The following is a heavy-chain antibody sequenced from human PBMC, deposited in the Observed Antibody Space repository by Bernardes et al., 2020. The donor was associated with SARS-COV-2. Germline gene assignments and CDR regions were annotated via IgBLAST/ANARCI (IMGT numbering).Heavy chain of an antibody. D-gene: IGHD3-3*01. V-gene: IGHV1-2*04. CDR2: INPNSGGT. Sequence: ASVKVSCKASGYTFTGYYIHWVRQAPGQGLEWMGWINPNSGGTNYAQNFQGWVTMTRDTSISTAYMELTRLRSDDTAVYYCARDRETYYDFWSGYYSEDTYGMDVWGQGTTVTVSS. CDR3: ARDRETYYDFWSGYYSEDTYGMDV. J-gene: IGHJ6*02. CDR1: GYTFTGYY.